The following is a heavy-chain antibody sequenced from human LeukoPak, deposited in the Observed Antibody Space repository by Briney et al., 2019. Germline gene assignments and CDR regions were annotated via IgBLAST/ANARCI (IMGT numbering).Heavy chain of an antibody. CDR2: ISRSGGST. V-gene: IGHV3-23*01. Sequence: WGSLRLSCAASGFTFSSYSMRWVRPAPGKGLEWVSAISRSGGSTYYADSVKGRFTISRDNSKNALYLQMNSLRAEDVAVYNCAMERWERPSGHFQRWGEGPVVVVSS. CDR1: GFTFSSYS. D-gene: IGHD1-26*01. J-gene: IGHJ1*01. CDR3: AMERWERPSGHFQR.